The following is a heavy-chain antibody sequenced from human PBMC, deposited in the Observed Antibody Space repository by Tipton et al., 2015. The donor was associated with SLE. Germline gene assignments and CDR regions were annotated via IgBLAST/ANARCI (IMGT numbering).Heavy chain of an antibody. CDR2: IKEDGSEK. D-gene: IGHD7-27*01. Sequence: SLRLSCAASGFTFRDSWMNWVRRAPGKGLEWVANIKEDGSEKHYVDSVKDRLTISRDNVKNSLNLQMNSLRAEDTAVYYCARDGADWGGDAFDIWGQGTMVTVSS. J-gene: IGHJ3*02. CDR1: GFTFRDSW. CDR3: ARDGADWGGDAFDI. V-gene: IGHV3-7*01.